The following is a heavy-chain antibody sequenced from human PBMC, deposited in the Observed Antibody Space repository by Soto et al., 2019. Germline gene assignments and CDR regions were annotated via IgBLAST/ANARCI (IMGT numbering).Heavy chain of an antibody. D-gene: IGHD3-3*01. CDR3: ARDSSGTNWYFDL. CDR1: GFTFSSYS. Sequence: EVQLVESGGGLVKPGGSLRLSCAASGFTFSSYSMNWVRQAPGKGLEWVSSISSSSSYIYYADSVKGRFTISRDNAKNSLYLQMNSLRAEDPAVYYCARDSSGTNWYFDLWGRGTLVTVSS. V-gene: IGHV3-21*01. CDR2: ISSSSSYI. J-gene: IGHJ2*01.